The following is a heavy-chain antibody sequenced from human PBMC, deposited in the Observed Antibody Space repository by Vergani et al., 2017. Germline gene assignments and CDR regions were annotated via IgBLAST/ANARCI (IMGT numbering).Heavy chain of an antibody. CDR2: IKHSGST. D-gene: IGHD3-3*01. J-gene: IGHJ4*02. V-gene: IGHV4-34*01. CDR3: ARVPLYDFWSGYYLGFDY. Sequence: QVQLQQWGAGLLKPSETLSLTCAVYGGSFSGYYWSWIRQPPGKGLEWIGEIKHSGSTNYNPSLKSRVTISVDTSKNQFSLKLSSVTAADTAVYYCARVPLYDFWSGYYLGFDYWGQGTLVTVSS. CDR1: GGSFSGYY.